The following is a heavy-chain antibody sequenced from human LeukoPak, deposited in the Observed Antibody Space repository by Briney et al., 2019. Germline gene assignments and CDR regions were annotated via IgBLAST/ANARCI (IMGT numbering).Heavy chain of an antibody. J-gene: IGHJ4*02. CDR3: ARPGIAVAGTRGYGY. V-gene: IGHV4-34*01. CDR2: INHSGST. Sequence: SETLSLTCAVYGGSFSGYYWSWIRQPPGKGLEWIGEINHSGSTNYNPSLKSRVTISVDTFKNQFSLKLSSVTAADTAVYYCARPGIAVAGTRGYGYWGQGTLVTVSS. D-gene: IGHD6-19*01. CDR1: GGSFSGYY.